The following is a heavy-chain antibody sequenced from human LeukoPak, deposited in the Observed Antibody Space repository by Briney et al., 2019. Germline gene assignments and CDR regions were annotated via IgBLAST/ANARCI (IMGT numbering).Heavy chain of an antibody. CDR2: IESEDDGGAT. Sequence: GGSLRLSCAASGFTFTYTWLNWVRQAPGKGLEWVGRIESEDDGGATDYATPVQDRFTISRDDSQATLYLQMNSLKTEDTAVYYCTTGGSVIVAGTRAFDIWGQGTMVTVSS. CDR3: TTGGSVIVAGTRAFDI. D-gene: IGHD5-12*01. V-gene: IGHV3-15*07. CDR1: GFTFTYTW. J-gene: IGHJ3*02.